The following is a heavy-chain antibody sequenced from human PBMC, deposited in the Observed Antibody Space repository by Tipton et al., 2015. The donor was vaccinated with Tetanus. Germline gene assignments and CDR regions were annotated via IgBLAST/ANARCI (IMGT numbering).Heavy chain of an antibody. V-gene: IGHV4-61*01. Sequence: LRLSCSVSGGSVNSGTYYWSWIRQPPGKGLEWLGDIYYGGATQYNPSLESRVTISMDRSENQISLKMTSVTAADTAVYYCAGVTAQRTELYFEHWGQGTQVTVSS. CDR3: AGVTAQRTELYFEH. CDR1: GGSVNSGTYY. J-gene: IGHJ1*01. CDR2: IYYGGAT. D-gene: IGHD2-8*02.